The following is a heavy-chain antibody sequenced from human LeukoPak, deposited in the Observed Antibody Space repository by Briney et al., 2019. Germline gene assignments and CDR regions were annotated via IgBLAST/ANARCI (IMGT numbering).Heavy chain of an antibody. CDR3: AGTEKQWLAFRLTSFDY. V-gene: IGHV4-38-2*02. CDR2: IYHSGST. D-gene: IGHD6-19*01. J-gene: IGHJ4*02. CDR1: GYSISSGYY. Sequence: PSETLSLTCTVSGYSISSGYYWGWIRQPPGKGLEWIGSIYHSGSTYYNPSPKSRVTISVDTSKNQFSLKLSSVTAADTAVYYCAGTEKQWLAFRLTSFDYWGQGTLVTVSS.